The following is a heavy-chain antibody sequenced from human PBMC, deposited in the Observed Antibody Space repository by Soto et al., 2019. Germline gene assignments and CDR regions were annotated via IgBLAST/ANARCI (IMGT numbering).Heavy chain of an antibody. V-gene: IGHV4-4*07. CDR2: IYTSGST. J-gene: IGHJ4*02. D-gene: IGHD3-3*01. CDR3: ARGIVDFWSGRHYFDY. CDR1: CGSISYY. Sequence: WETLSLTCTVSCGSISYYWSWIRQPAGKGLEWIGRIYTSGSTNYNPSLKSRVTMSIDTSKNQFSLKLTSVTAADTAVYFCARGIVDFWSGRHYFDYWGQGTLVTVSS.